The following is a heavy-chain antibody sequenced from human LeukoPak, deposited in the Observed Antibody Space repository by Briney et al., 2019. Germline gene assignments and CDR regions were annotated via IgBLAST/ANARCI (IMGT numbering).Heavy chain of an antibody. J-gene: IGHJ6*03. CDR2: IYHSGST. V-gene: IGHV4-4*02. CDR1: GGSIRSSNW. Sequence: SETLSLTCAVSGGSIRSSNWWSWVRQPPGKGLEGIGEIYHSGSTNYNPSLKSRVTISVDKSKNQFSPKLTSVTAADTAVYFCARQLYVSGSYYAPMDVWGKGTTVMISS. D-gene: IGHD3-10*01. CDR3: ARQLYVSGSYYAPMDV.